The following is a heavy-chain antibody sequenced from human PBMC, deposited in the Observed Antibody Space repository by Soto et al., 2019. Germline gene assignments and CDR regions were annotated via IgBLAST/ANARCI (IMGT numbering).Heavy chain of an antibody. CDR1: GFTFSSYA. V-gene: IGHV3-15*01. J-gene: IGHJ4*02. CDR3: TTAGTDYYGSGSYYTY. Sequence: GGSLRLSCAASGFTFSSYAMSWVRQAPGKGLEWVGRIKSKTDGGTTDYAAPVKGRFTISRDDSKNTLYLQMNSLKTEDTAVYYCTTAGTDYYGSGSYYTYWGQGTLVTVSS. D-gene: IGHD3-10*01. CDR2: IKSKTDGGTT.